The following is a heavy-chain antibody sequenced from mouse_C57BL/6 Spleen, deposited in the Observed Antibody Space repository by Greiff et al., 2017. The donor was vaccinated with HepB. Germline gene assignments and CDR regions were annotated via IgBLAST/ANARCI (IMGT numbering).Heavy chain of an antibody. D-gene: IGHD2-12*01. Sequence: QVQLQQPGAELVKPGASVKMSCKASGYTFTSYWITWVKQRPGQGLEWIGDIYPGSGSTNYNEKFKSKATLTVDTSSSTAYMQLSSLTSEDSAVYYFARTYRDLYYAMDYWGQGTSVTVSS. J-gene: IGHJ4*01. V-gene: IGHV1-55*01. CDR2: IYPGSGST. CDR3: ARTYRDLYYAMDY. CDR1: GYTFTSYW.